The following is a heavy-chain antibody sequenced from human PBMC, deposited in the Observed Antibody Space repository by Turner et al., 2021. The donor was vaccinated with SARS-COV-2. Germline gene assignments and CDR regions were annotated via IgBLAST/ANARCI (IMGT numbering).Heavy chain of an antibody. CDR1: GFTCSSYG. J-gene: IGHJ4*02. Sequence: QVQLVQSGGGVVQPGRSLSLSCAASGFTCSSYGMHWVRQAPCKGLAWVAILSYDRSNKYYADSVKDRFTISRDNSKNTLYLQMNSLRAEDTAVYYCAKTIGSYYDSSGYYQYFDYWGQGTLVTVSS. CDR3: AKTIGSYYDSSGYYQYFDY. CDR2: LSYDRSNK. D-gene: IGHD3-22*01. V-gene: IGHV3-30*18.